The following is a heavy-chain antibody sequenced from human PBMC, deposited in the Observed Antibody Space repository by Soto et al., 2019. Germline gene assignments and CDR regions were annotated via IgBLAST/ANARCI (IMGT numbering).Heavy chain of an antibody. Sequence: PGGSLRLSCAASGFTFSSYAMSWVRQAPGKGLEWVSAISGSGGSTYYADSVKGRFTISRDNSKNTLYLQMDSLRAEDTAVYYCARDDGLSSTNAKAFDIWGQGTKVTVSS. CDR2: ISGSGGST. CDR3: ARDDGLSSTNAKAFDI. CDR1: GFTFSSYA. D-gene: IGHD2-2*01. V-gene: IGHV3-23*01. J-gene: IGHJ3*02.